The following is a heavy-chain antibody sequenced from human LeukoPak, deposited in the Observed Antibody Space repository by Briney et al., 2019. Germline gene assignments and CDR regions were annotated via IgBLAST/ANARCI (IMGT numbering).Heavy chain of an antibody. CDR1: GFIFSRCP. CDR3: ARGRLDAGSFDY. CDR2: ISYDGNNK. D-gene: IGHD3-10*01. V-gene: IGHV3-30*04. J-gene: IGHJ4*02. Sequence: PGGSLRLSCVASGFIFSRCPMHWVRQAPGKGLEWLAVISYDGNNKIYADSVKGRFTISRDNAKNSLYLQMNSLRAEDTAVYYCARGRLDAGSFDYWGQGTLVTVSS.